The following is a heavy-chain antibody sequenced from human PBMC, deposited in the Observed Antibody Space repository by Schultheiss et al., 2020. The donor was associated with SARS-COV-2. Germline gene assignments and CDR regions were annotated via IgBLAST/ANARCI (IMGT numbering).Heavy chain of an antibody. V-gene: IGHV4-59*08. CDR1: GGSISSYY. D-gene: IGHD6-13*01. CDR2: IYHSGST. J-gene: IGHJ4*02. Sequence: SETLSLTCTVSGGSISSYYWSWIRQPPGKGLEWIGYIYHSGSTYYNPSLRSRVVISVDTSKNQLSLRLSSVTAADTAVYYCARLGIAAAGTGFEYWGQGTLVTVSS. CDR3: ARLGIAAAGTGFEY.